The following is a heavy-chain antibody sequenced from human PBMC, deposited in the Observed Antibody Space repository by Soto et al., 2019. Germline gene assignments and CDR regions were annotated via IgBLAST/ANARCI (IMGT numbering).Heavy chain of an antibody. CDR1: GGSISSGGYY. J-gene: IGHJ5*02. Sequence: KSSETLSLTCTVSGGSISSGGYYWSWIRQHPGKGLEWIGYIYYSGSTYYNPSLKSRVTISVDTSKNQFSLKLSSVTAADTAVYYCARGGYCSGTSCPPPHWFDPWGQGTLVTVSA. D-gene: IGHD2-2*01. CDR2: IYYSGST. V-gene: IGHV4-31*03. CDR3: ARGGYCSGTSCPPPHWFDP.